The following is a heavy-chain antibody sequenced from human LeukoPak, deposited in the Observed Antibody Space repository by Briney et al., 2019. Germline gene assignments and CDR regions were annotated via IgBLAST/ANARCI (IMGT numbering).Heavy chain of an antibody. D-gene: IGHD3-22*01. CDR2: IYSGGST. Sequence: GGSLRLSCAASGFTVSSNYMSWVRQAPGKGLEWVSVIYSGGSTYYADSVKGRFTISRDNSKNTLYLQMNSLRAEDTAVYYCATQGEHSYDSNRSGYFQHWGQGTLVTVSS. V-gene: IGHV3-66*01. CDR3: ATQGEHSYDSNRSGYFQH. CDR1: GFTVSSNY. J-gene: IGHJ1*01.